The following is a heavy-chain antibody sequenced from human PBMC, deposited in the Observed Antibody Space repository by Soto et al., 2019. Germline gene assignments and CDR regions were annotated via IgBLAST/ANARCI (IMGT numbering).Heavy chain of an antibody. CDR2: ISTYNGNT. J-gene: IGHJ5*02. D-gene: IGHD2-8*01. V-gene: IGHV1-18*01. CDR1: GYSFSNSG. Sequence: QVELVQSGPEVKKPGASVKVSCKASGYSFSNSGFSWMRQAPGQGLEWMGWISTYNGNTNYAQKFQGRLSMTKDTSTTTAFMVLTTLRSDDTAVYYCARDEYNNGRNWLNPWGQGTLVTVTS. CDR3: ARDEYNNGRNWLNP.